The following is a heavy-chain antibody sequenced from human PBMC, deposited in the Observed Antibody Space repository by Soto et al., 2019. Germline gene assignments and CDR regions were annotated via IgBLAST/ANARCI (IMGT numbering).Heavy chain of an antibody. CDR1: GGYISGGYYS. D-gene: IGHD3-3*01. V-gene: IGHV4-30-2*01. CDR2: IYNSGST. CDR3: ATYCNFFRL. Sequence: SETLSLTCAVSGGYISGGYYSWSWIRQPPGKGLEWIGFIYNSGSTYYNSSLKSRVTISVDRSKNHFFLNLTSVTAADTGVFYCATYCNFFRLGGKGKRVPVSS. J-gene: IGHJ3*01.